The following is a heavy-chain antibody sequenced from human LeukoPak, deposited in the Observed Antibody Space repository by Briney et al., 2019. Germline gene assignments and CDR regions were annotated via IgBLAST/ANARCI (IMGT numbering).Heavy chain of an antibody. CDR3: ARTSNVVVTAIDY. CDR2: IYYSGST. Sequence: PSETLSLTCTVSGGSISSSSYYWGWIRQPPGKGLEWIGSIYYSGSTYYNPSLKSRVTISVDTSKNQFSLKLSSVTAADTAVYYCARTSNVVVTAIDYWGQGTLVTVSS. V-gene: IGHV4-39*07. J-gene: IGHJ4*02. D-gene: IGHD2-21*02. CDR1: GGSISSSSYY.